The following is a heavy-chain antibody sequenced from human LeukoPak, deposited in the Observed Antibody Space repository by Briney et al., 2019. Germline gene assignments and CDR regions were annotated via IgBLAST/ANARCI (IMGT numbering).Heavy chain of an antibody. D-gene: IGHD6-13*01. J-gene: IGHJ6*02. Sequence: PGGSLRLSCAASGFTFSSYGMHWVRQAPGKGLEWVAFIRYDGSNKYYADSVKGRFTISRDNSKNTLYLQMNSLRAEDTAVYYCAKEGPGVYSSREGVDYGMDVWGQGTTVTVSS. CDR1: GFTFSSYG. CDR3: AKEGPGVYSSREGVDYGMDV. CDR2: IRYDGSNK. V-gene: IGHV3-30*02.